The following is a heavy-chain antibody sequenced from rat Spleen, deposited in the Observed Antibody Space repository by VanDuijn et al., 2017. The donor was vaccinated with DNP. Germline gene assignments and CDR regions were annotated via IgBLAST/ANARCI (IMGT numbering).Heavy chain of an antibody. CDR2: ISYSGTT. V-gene: IGHV3-1*01. CDR1: GFSITSNY. Sequence: EVQLQESGPGLVKPSQSLSLTCSVTGFSITSNYWGWIRKFPGRRMEWMAYISYSGTTGYNPSLKSRISITRDTSKNQFFLQLNSVTTEDTATYYCARWSRYFDYWGQGVMVTVSS. CDR3: ARWSRYFDY. J-gene: IGHJ2*01.